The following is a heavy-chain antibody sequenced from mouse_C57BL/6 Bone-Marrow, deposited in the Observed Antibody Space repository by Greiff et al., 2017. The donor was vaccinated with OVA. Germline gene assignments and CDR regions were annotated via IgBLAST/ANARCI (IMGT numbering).Heavy chain of an antibody. CDR1: GYAFSSYW. J-gene: IGHJ4*01. D-gene: IGHD1-1*01. CDR3: ARYTTVVADYAMDY. V-gene: IGHV1-80*01. Sequence: QVQLKESGAELVKPGASVKISCKASGYAFSSYWMNWVKQRPGKGLEWIGQIYPGDGDTNYNGKFKGKATLTADKSSSTAYMQLSSLTSEDSAVYFCARYTTVVADYAMDYWGQGTSVTVSS. CDR2: IYPGDGDT.